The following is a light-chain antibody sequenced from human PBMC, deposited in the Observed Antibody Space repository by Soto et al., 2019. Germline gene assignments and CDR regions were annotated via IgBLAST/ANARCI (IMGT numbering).Light chain of an antibody. V-gene: IGKV3-20*01. CDR2: AAS. Sequence: EVVLTQSPGTLSLSPGERATLSCRASQSVSNNYLAWFQQRPGQAPRLLIYAASSRATGIPDRFSGSGSQTDLTPTTSRLEPEDIAVFYCQQYGDSPWTFGQGTKVEIK. CDR3: QQYGDSPWT. CDR1: QSVSNNY. J-gene: IGKJ1*01.